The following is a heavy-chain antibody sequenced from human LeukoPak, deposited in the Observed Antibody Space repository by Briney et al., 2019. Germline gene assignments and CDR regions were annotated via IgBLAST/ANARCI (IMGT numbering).Heavy chain of an antibody. CDR1: DGSISSYY. D-gene: IGHD5-24*01. CDR2: IYYTGST. J-gene: IGHJ4*02. CDR3: AREPRDGFHFDY. Sequence: SETLSLTCTVSDGSISSYYWSWIRQPPGKGLEWIGYIYYTGSTNYNPSLKSRVTISIDTSKNQFSLKVSSVTAADTAVYYCAREPRDGFHFDYWGQGTLVTVSS. V-gene: IGHV4-59*01.